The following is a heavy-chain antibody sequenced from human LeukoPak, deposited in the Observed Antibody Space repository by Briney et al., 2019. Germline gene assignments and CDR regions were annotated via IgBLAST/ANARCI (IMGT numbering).Heavy chain of an antibody. J-gene: IGHJ4*02. CDR3: AKVGYYDSSGDSYFDY. V-gene: IGHV3-23*01. CDR2: ISGSGGST. D-gene: IGHD3-22*01. CDR1: GFTFSSYA. Sequence: GGSLRLSCAASGFTFSSYAMSWVRQAPGKELEWVSAISGSGGSTYYADSVKGRFTISRDNSKNTLYLQMNSLRAEDTAVYYCAKVGYYDSSGDSYFDYWGQGTLVTVSS.